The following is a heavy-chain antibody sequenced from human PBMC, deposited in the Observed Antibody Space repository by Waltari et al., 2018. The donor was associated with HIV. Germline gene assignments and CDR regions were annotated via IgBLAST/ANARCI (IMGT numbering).Heavy chain of an antibody. V-gene: IGHV3-30-3*02. Sequence: QAQLVESGGGVVQPGKSLRLSCAASGFSFGSYAAHWVRQAPGRRLEWVALISLDGRHKHYADSVRGRFTISRDNSKNTVDLQMTALRPEDTAVYYCAKIGVSVEDLFSYFDSWGQGSLVTVSS. J-gene: IGHJ4*02. CDR2: ISLDGRHK. CDR1: GFSFGSYA. CDR3: AKIGVSVEDLFSYFDS. D-gene: IGHD6-19*01.